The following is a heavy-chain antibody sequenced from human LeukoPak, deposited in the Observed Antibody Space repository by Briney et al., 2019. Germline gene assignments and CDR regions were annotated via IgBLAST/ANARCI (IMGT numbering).Heavy chain of an antibody. CDR3: ARVHSSSWAYFDN. Sequence: GGSLRLPCAASGFTFSSYDMHWVRQAPAKGLEWVAVIWYDGSSKYYADSVKGRFTISRDNSKNTLYLQMDSLRAEDTAVYYCARVHSSSWAYFDNWGQGTLVTVSS. J-gene: IGHJ4*02. D-gene: IGHD6-13*01. CDR2: IWYDGSSK. V-gene: IGHV3-33*01. CDR1: GFTFSSYD.